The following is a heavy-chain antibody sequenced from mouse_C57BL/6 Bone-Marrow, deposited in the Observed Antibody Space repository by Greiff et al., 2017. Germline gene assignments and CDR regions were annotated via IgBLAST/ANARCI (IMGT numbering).Heavy chain of an antibody. D-gene: IGHD2-3*01. J-gene: IGHJ3*01. Sequence: QVQLQQPGAELVRPGSSVKLSCKASGYTFTGYWMDWVKQRPGQGLEWIGNIYPSDSETHYNQKFKDKATLTVDKSSSTAYMQLSSLTSEDSAVYYCARWGWLLRPFAYWGQGTLVTVSA. CDR1: GYTFTGYW. CDR2: IYPSDSET. CDR3: ARWGWLLRPFAY. V-gene: IGHV1-61*01.